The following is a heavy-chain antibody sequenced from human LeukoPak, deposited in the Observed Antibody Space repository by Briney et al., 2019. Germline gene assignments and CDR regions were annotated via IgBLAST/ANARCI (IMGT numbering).Heavy chain of an antibody. CDR1: GYIFTAHY. D-gene: IGHD3-16*01. V-gene: IGHV1-2*02. CDR2: INPNNGVT. CDR3: ARGGAPTYYYYMDV. J-gene: IGHJ6*03. Sequence: ASVKVSCKASGYIFTAHYIHWVRQAPGQGLEWMGWINPNNGVTNYAQKFQGRVTMTRDTSITTAYMELSSLRSEDTAVYYCARGGAPTYYYYMDVWGKGTTVTISS.